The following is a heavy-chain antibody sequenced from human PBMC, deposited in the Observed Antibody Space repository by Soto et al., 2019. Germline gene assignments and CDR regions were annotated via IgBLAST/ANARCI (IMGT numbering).Heavy chain of an antibody. D-gene: IGHD6-19*01. V-gene: IGHV3-48*01. J-gene: IGHJ3*02. CDR2: ISSSSSTI. CDR3: ARVHWYSSGGDAFDI. CDR1: GFTFSSYS. Sequence: GGSLRLSCAASGFTFSSYSMNWVRQAPGKGLEWVSYISSSSSTIYYADSVKGRFTISRDNAKNSLYLQMNSLRAEDTAVYYCARVHWYSSGGDAFDIWGQGTMVTVSS.